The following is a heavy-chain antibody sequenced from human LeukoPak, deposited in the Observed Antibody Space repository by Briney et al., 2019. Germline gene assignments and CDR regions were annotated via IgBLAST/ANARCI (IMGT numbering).Heavy chain of an antibody. CDR3: AREGGSSSLSYFDY. J-gene: IGHJ4*02. CDR1: GGSISSYY. Sequence: PSETLSLTCTVSGGSISSYYWGWIRQPPGKGLEWIGSIYYSGSTYYNPSLKSRVTISVDTSKNQFSLKLSSVTAADTAVYYCAREGGSSSLSYFDYWGQGTLVTVSS. D-gene: IGHD6-13*01. V-gene: IGHV4-39*07. CDR2: IYYSGST.